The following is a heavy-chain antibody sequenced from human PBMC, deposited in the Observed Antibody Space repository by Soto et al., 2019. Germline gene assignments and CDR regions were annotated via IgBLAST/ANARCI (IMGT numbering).Heavy chain of an antibody. CDR2: INPSGGST. V-gene: IGHV1-46*03. CDR3: ARENVQTKGIQYYFDY. D-gene: IGHD1-1*01. J-gene: IGHJ4*02. CDR1: GYTFTSYY. Sequence: ASVKVSCKASGYTFTSYYMHWVRQAHGQGLEWMGIINPSGGSTSYAQKFQGRVTMTRDTSTSTVYMELSSLRSEDTAVYYCARENVQTKGIQYYFDYWGQGTLVTVSS.